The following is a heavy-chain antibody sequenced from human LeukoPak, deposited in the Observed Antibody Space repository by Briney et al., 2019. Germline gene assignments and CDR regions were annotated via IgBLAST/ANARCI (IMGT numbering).Heavy chain of an antibody. V-gene: IGHV4-4*09. CDR3: ASALSDYGDYSSYSYIDV. Sequence: PEALSLTCTVSGDSISSYFWSWVRQPPGKGLEWIGYVYSSGCTNYNPSLKRRVTISVDRSKNQFSLKLSSVTAADTAVYYCASALSDYGDYSSYSYIDVWGKGATVTVSS. J-gene: IGHJ6*03. CDR1: GDSISSYF. CDR2: VYSSGCT. D-gene: IGHD4-17*01.